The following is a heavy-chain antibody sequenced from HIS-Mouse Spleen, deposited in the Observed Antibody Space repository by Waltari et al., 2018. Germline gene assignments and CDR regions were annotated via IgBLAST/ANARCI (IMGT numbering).Heavy chain of an antibody. D-gene: IGHD6-19*01. V-gene: IGHV3-30*18. CDR1: GFTSSSYG. CDR3: AKASSGWLDY. CDR2: ISYDGSNK. J-gene: IGHJ4*02. Sequence: QVQLVESGGGVAQPGRSLRLSCAASGFTSSSYGMHWVRQAPGKGLEWVAVISYDGSNKYYADSVKGRFTISRDNSKNTLYLQVNSLRAEDTAVYYCAKASSGWLDYWGQGTLVTVSS.